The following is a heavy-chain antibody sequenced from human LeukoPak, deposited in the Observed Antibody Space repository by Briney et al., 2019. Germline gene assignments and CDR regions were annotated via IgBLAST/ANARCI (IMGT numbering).Heavy chain of an antibody. CDR1: GGSISSGDYY. CDR2: IYYSGST. Sequence: SETLSLTCTVSGGSISSGDYYWSWIRQPPGKGLEWIGYIYYSGSTYYNPSLKSRVTISVDTSKNQFSLKLSSVTAADTAVYYCARGVPCSGGSCYLRNWFDPWGQGTLVTVSS. D-gene: IGHD2-15*01. CDR3: ARGVPCSGGSCYLRNWFDP. V-gene: IGHV4-30-4*01. J-gene: IGHJ5*02.